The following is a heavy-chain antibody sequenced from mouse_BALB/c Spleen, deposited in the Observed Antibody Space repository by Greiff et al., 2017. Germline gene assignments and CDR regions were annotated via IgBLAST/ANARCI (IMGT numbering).Heavy chain of an antibody. CDR3: TRKPFDY. J-gene: IGHJ2*01. V-gene: IGHV1S81*02. CDR1: GYTFTSYY. CDR2: INPSNGGT. Sequence: AQLQQSGAELVKPGASVKLSCKASGYTFTSYYMYWVKQRPGQGLEWIGEINPSNGGTNFNEKFKSKATLTVDKSSSTAYMQLSSLTSEDSAVYYCTRKPFDYWGQGTTLTVSS.